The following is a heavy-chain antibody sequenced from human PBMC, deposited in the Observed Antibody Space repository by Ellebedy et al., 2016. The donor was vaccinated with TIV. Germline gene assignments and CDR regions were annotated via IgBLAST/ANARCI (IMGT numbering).Heavy chain of an antibody. V-gene: IGHV3-11*01. J-gene: IGHJ4*02. CDR1: GFTFSGYY. CDR2: VSYTGDTR. D-gene: IGHD6-13*01. CDR3: GRIGVIAGAGASDY. Sequence: PGGSLRLSCAGSGFTFSGYYMRWICQAPGKEMEWVSYVSYTGDTRHYADSVKGRFTISRDNAKNSLYLQMSSLRAEDTAVYYCGRIGVIAGAGASDYWGQGTLVIVSS.